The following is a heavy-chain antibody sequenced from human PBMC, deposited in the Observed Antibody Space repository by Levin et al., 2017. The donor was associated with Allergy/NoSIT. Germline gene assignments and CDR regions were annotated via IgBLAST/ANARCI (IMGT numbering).Heavy chain of an antibody. V-gene: IGHV3-23*01. CDR2: ISGSGVST. CDR1: GFTFSTYA. D-gene: IGHD3-16*02. J-gene: IGHJ4*02. CDR3: AKSLGDYLWGGYRSSDY. Sequence: GESLKISCAVSGFTFSTYAMSWVRQAPGKGLEWVSVISGSGVSTYYADSVKGRFTISRDNSKNTLYLQMNSLRADDTAVYYCAKSLGDYLWGGYRSSDYWGQGTLVTVSS.